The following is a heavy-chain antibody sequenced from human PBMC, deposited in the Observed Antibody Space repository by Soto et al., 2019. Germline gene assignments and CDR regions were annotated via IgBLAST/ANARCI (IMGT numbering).Heavy chain of an antibody. D-gene: IGHD3-9*01. Sequence: SVKVSCKASGGTFSSYAISWVRQAPGQGPEWMGGIIPIFGTANYAQKFQGRVTITADESTSTAYMELSSLRSEDTAVYYCARTPYYDILKDLGYFDYWGQGTLVTVSS. CDR3: ARTPYYDILKDLGYFDY. V-gene: IGHV1-69*13. CDR2: IIPIFGTA. J-gene: IGHJ4*02. CDR1: GGTFSSYA.